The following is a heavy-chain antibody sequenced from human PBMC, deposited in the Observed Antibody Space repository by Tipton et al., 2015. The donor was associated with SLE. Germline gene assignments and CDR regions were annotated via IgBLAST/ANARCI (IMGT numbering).Heavy chain of an antibody. V-gene: IGHV4-59*11. CDR1: GGSISSHY. Sequence: LRLSCTVSGGSISSHYWSWIRQPPGKGLEWIGYIYYSGSTNYNPSLKSRVTISVDTSKNQFSLKLSSVTAADTAVYYCARSYSSSWSYFDYWGQGTLVTVSS. J-gene: IGHJ4*02. CDR2: IYYSGST. CDR3: ARSYSSSWSYFDY. D-gene: IGHD6-13*01.